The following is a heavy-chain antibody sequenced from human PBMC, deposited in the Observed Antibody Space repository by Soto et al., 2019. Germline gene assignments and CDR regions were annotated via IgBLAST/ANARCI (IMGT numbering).Heavy chain of an antibody. CDR2: AHYTGNT. Sequence: QVQLQESGPGLVKPSETLSLTCTVSGGSISSYYWSWIRQPPGQGLEWIGYAHYTGNTNYNPSLKSRVTISVATSKNQFSLKLSSVSAADAAIYYCARAVLVETDRRAVAALGWFDPWGQGTLVTVSS. J-gene: IGHJ5*02. CDR1: GGSISSYY. CDR3: ARAVLVETDRRAVAALGWFDP. D-gene: IGHD6-13*01. V-gene: IGHV4-59*01.